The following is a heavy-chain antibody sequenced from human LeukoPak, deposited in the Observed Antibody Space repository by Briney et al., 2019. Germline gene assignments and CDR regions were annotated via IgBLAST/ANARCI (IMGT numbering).Heavy chain of an antibody. V-gene: IGHV7-4-1*02. CDR3: ARDLRGDAFDI. J-gene: IGHJ3*02. CDR1: GYMFTIYA. Sequence: GASVRVSCKASGYMFTIYAMNWVRQAPGQGLELMRWINTNTGNPTYAQGFTGRFVFSLDTSVSTAYLQISSLKAEDTAVYYCARDLRGDAFDIWGQGTMVTVSS. D-gene: IGHD5/OR15-5a*01. CDR2: INTNTGNP.